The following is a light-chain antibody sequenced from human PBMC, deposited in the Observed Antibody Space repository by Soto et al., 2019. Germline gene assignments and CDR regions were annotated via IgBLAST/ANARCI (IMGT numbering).Light chain of an antibody. CDR1: SSDVGSYNL. V-gene: IGLV2-23*01. CDR2: EGS. CDR3: RSYAGSGTWV. Sequence: QSALTQPASVSGSPGQSITISCTGTSSDVGSYNLVSWCQQHPGKAPKLMIYEGSKRPSGVSNRFSGSESGNTASLTISGLQAEDEADYYCRSYAGSGTWVFGGGTKLTVL. J-gene: IGLJ3*02.